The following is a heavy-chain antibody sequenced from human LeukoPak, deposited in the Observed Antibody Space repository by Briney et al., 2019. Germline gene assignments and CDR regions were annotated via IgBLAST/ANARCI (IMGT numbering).Heavy chain of an antibody. CDR2: IYHSGTT. CDR1: GYSIRRGYY. CDR3: ARRPVDYSSSDHAFDL. J-gene: IGHJ3*01. Sequence: PSETLSLTCTVSGYSIRRGYYWGWIRQPPGKGLEWIGSIYHSGTTYYNPSLKSRVTISVDTSKIQFSLRLTSVTAADTAVYYCARRPVDYSSSDHAFDLWGQGTLVTVSS. D-gene: IGHD6-6*01. V-gene: IGHV4-38-2*02.